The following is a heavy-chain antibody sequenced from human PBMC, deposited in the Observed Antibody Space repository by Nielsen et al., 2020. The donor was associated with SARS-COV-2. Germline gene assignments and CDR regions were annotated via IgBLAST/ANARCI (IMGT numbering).Heavy chain of an antibody. D-gene: IGHD2-2*01. J-gene: IGHJ3*02. CDR3: AQIGIVVVPAALHDAFDI. CDR1: GGTFSSYT. V-gene: IGHV1-2*02. Sequence: ASVKVSCKASGGTFSSYTISWVRQAPGQGLEWMGWINPNSGGTNYAQKFQGRVTMTRDTSISTAYMELSRLRSDDTAVYYCAQIGIVVVPAALHDAFDIWGQGTMVTVSS. CDR2: INPNSGGT.